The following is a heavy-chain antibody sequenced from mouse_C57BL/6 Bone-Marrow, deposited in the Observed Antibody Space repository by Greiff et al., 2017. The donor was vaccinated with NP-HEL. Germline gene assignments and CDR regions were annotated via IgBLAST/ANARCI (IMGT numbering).Heavy chain of an antibody. CDR1: GYTFTSYW. V-gene: IGHV1-7*01. CDR2: INPSSGYT. Sequence: QVQLQQSGAELAKPGASVKLSCKASGYTFTSYWMHWVKQRPGQGLEWIGYINPSSGYTKYNQKFKDKATLTADKSSSTAYMQLSSLTYEDSAVYYCARAYYSNYGYFDVWGTGTTVTVSS. J-gene: IGHJ1*03. D-gene: IGHD2-5*01. CDR3: ARAYYSNYGYFDV.